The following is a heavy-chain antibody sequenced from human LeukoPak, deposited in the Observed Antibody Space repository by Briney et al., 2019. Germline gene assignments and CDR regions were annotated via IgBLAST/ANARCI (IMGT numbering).Heavy chain of an antibody. CDR2: IDWDDDK. CDR1: GFSLSTSGMC. D-gene: IGHD6-13*01. CDR3: TRTVSSGWFTVGDY. J-gene: IGHJ4*02. Sequence: SGPTLVNPTQTLTLTCTFSGFSLSTSGMCVSWIRQPPGKALEWLARIDWDDDKYYNTSLKTRLTISKDTSKNQVVLTMTNMDPVDTATYFCTRTVSSGWFTVGDYWGQGTLVTVSS. V-gene: IGHV2-70*11.